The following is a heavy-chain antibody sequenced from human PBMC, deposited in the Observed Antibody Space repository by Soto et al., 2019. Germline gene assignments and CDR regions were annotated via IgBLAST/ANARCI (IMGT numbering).Heavy chain of an antibody. D-gene: IGHD2-21*01. CDR1: GFSFSAYGVG. CDR3: AHAYVRTSWPNDAFDV. V-gene: IGHV2-5*02. Sequence: QITLKESGPPLVKPTQTLTLTCIFSGFSFSAYGVGVGWIRQPPGKALEWLALIFWDDDALYSPSLKSRITITKDTSKNQVALTMTNMDPVDTATYYCAHAYVRTSWPNDAFDVWGPGPVVTVSS. CDR2: IFWDDDA. J-gene: IGHJ3*01.